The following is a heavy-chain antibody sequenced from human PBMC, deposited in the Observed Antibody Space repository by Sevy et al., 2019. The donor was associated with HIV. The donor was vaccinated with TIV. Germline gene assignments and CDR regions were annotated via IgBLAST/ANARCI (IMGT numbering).Heavy chain of an antibody. D-gene: IGHD3-10*01. V-gene: IGHV4-4*02. CDR3: SRGFDTPRGFDP. CDR2: IYHSGST. CDR1: GGSISSSNW. J-gene: IGHJ5*02. Sequence: SETLSLTCGVSGGSISSSNWWHWVRQPPGKGLEWIGEIYHSGSTNYNPSLKSRVTISVDNSKNQFSVKLNTVTAADTAVYYCSRGFDTPRGFDPWGQGTLVTVSS.